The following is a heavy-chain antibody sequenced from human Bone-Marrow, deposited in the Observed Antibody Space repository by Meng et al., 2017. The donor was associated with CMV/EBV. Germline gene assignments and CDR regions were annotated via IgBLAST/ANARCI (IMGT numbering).Heavy chain of an antibody. CDR3: ARSIVATIVGGYVVIATTGYYYGMDV. Sequence: ASVKVSCKASGYTFTGYYMHWVRQAPGQGLEWMGWINPNSGGTNYAQKFQGRVTMTRDTSISTVYMELSRLRSDDTVVYYCARSIVATIVGGYVVIATTGYYYGMDVWGQGTKVTVS. D-gene: IGHD5-12*01. J-gene: IGHJ6*02. CDR1: GYTFTGYY. CDR2: INPNSGGT. V-gene: IGHV1-2*02.